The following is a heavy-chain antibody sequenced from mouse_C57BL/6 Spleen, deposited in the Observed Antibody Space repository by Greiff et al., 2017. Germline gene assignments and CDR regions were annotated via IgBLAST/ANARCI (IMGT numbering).Heavy chain of an antibody. J-gene: IGHJ4*01. CDR2: INPGSGGT. CDR1: GYAFTNYL. CDR3: ARSGDGDYKGADAMDY. Sequence: VQLQQSGAELVRPGTSVKVSCKASGYAFTNYLIEWVKQRPGQGLEWIGVINPGSGGTHYNEKFKGKATLTADKSSSTAYMQLSSLTSEDSAVYFCARSGDGDYKGADAMDYWGQGTSVTVSS. V-gene: IGHV1-54*01. D-gene: IGHD2-13*01.